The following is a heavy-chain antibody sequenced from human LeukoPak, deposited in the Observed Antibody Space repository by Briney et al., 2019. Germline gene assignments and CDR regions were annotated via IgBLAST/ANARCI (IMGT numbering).Heavy chain of an antibody. CDR1: GGTFSSYA. J-gene: IGHJ4*02. CDR3: ARDSEAVAGEGYFDY. Sequence: SVKASCKASGGTFSSYAISWVRQAPGQGLEWLGGIIPIFGTANYAQKFQGRVTITTDESTSTAYMELSSLRSEDTAVYYCARDSEAVAGEGYFDYWGQGTLVTVSS. V-gene: IGHV1-69*05. D-gene: IGHD6-19*01. CDR2: IIPIFGTA.